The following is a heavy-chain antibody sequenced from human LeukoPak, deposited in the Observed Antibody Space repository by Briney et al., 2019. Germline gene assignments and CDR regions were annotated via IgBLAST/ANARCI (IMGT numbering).Heavy chain of an antibody. CDR3: AREGGDCSGDSCYVNY. Sequence: GGSLRLSCAASGFTFDDYGMSWVRQAPGKGLEWVSSIKWNGGSTGYADSVKGRFTISRDNAKNSLYLQMNSLRAEDTALYYCAREGGDCSGDSCYVNYWGQGTLVTVSS. D-gene: IGHD2-15*01. CDR2: IKWNGGST. J-gene: IGHJ4*02. V-gene: IGHV3-20*04. CDR1: GFTFDDYG.